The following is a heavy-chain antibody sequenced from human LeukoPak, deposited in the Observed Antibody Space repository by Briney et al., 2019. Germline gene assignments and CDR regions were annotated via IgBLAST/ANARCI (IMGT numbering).Heavy chain of an antibody. CDR3: TRDPLYGALDS. J-gene: IGHJ4*02. CDR1: GFTFGSYW. V-gene: IGHV3-7*01. Sequence: GGSLRLSCVASGFTFGSYWMTWVRQAPGKGLEWVANIQPDGSQGLYVDSVKGRFIISRDSAKKSLYLQMNSLRAEDTAVYYCTRDPLYGALDSWGQGTLVTVSS. D-gene: IGHD4-17*01. CDR2: IQPDGSQG.